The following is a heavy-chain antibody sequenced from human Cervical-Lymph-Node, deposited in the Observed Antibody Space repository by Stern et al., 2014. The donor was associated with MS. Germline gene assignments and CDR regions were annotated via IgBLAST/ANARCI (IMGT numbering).Heavy chain of an antibody. CDR1: ESDFSNFA. J-gene: IGHJ4*02. V-gene: IGHV3-30-3*01. Sequence: MQLVESGGGVVQPGKSLRLSCVASESDFSNFAMHWLRQAPGKEMEWEAFLSYDGDNKYYRDSVKGRFTISRDNSQSTLFLHMNSLRVEDTAVYYCARVNILTGYYVFDFWGQGALVTVSS. D-gene: IGHD3-9*01. CDR3: ARVNILTGYYVFDF. CDR2: LSYDGDNK.